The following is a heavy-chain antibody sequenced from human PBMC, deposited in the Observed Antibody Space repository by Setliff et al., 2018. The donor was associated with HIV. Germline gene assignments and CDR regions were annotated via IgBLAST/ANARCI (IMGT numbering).Heavy chain of an antibody. CDR1: GVTFRRFA. J-gene: IGHJ6*03. Sequence: ASVKASCKASGVTFRRFAFSWVRQAPGQGLEWMGGIIPMFGTTNYAQKFQGRVTITADESTSTVYMELTSLRFEDTAVYYCARVGEMATIGYSYYYMDVWGKGTTVTVSS. CDR3: ARVGEMATIGYSYYYMDV. D-gene: IGHD5-12*01. V-gene: IGHV1-69*13. CDR2: IIPMFGTT.